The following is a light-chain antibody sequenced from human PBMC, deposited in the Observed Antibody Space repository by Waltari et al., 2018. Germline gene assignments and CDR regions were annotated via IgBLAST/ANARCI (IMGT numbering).Light chain of an antibody. J-gene: IGKJ5*01. CDR2: DAS. Sequence: EVVMTQSPDTLSVSPGGRATLSCRASQSIATNLAWYQQRRGQPPRLLIFDASTRATSISGRFSGSGSGTEFTLTISSLQSDDSAVYYCQQYNRWPPITFGQGTRLEIK. CDR1: QSIATN. V-gene: IGKV3-15*01. CDR3: QQYNRWPPIT.